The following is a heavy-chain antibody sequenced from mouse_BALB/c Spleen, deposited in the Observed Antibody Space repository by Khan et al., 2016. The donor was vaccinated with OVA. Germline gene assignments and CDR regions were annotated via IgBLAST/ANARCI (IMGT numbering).Heavy chain of an antibody. V-gene: IGHV5-15*02. D-gene: IGHD1-2*01. CDR3: VRGGGTAPFAY. J-gene: IGHJ3*01. CDR2: ISDLAYTI. CDR1: GFTFSDYG. Sequence: EVELVESGGGLVQPGGSRKLSCAASGFTFSDYGMAWVRQAPGKGPEWVAFISDLAYTIYYADTVTGRFTISRENAKKNLYLEMSSLRSEDTAMYYCVRGGGTAPFAYWGLGTLVTVSA.